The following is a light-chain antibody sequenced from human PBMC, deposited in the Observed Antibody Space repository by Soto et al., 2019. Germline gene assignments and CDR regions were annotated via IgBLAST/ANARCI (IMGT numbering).Light chain of an antibody. CDR1: RSLVYSDGIAY. J-gene: IGKJ1*01. CDR2: KAS. CDR3: MQGTHWAPT. Sequence: DVVMTQSPLSLPVTLGQPASISCRSSRSLVYSDGIAYLNWFQQRPGQSPRRLIYKASNRDSGVPDRFSGIWSGPNFTLQISRVEAADVGVCYCMQGTHWAPTFGRGPRVELK. V-gene: IGKV2-30*01.